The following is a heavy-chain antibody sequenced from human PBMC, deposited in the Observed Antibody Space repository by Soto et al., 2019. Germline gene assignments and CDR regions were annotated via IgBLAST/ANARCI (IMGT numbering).Heavy chain of an antibody. D-gene: IGHD3-3*01. CDR2: IIPMFGTA. J-gene: IGHJ3*02. CDR3: ARDWTI. Sequence: QVQLVQSGAEVKKPGSSVKVSCKASGGTFSSDSISWLRQAPGQGPEWMGGIIPMFGTANYAQKFQGRVTITADEFTSTAYMDLSSLTSEDTAVYFCARDWTIWGQGTMVTVSS. V-gene: IGHV1-69*12. CDR1: GGTFSSDS.